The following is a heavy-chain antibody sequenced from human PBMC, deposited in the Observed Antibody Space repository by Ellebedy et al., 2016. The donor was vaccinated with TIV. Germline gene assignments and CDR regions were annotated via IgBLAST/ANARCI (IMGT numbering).Heavy chain of an antibody. D-gene: IGHD3-9*01. CDR1: GGSISSSSFF. V-gene: IGHV4-39*07. CDR2: IYYSGST. J-gene: IGHJ4*02. CDR3: ARDSVFARTVTGYYGGFDY. Sequence: MPSETLSLTCTVSGGSISSSSFFWGWIRQPPGKGLEWIGNIYYSGSTYNNPSLKSRVSISVDTSKNQFSLKLSSVTAADTAVYFCARDSVFARTVTGYYGGFDYWGQGTLVTVSS.